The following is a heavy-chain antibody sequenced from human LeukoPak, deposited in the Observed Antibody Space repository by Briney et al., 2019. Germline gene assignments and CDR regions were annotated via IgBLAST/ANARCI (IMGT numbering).Heavy chain of an antibody. CDR3: RDPFDY. J-gene: IGHJ4*02. CDR1: GFTFNNYW. Sequence: GGSLRLSCAASGFTFNNYWMTWVRQAPGMGLEWVANIRQDGSEKYYVDSVKGRFTISRDIAKNSLYLQMNSLRAEDTAVYYCRDPFDYWGQGTLVTVSS. CDR2: IRQDGSEK. V-gene: IGHV3-7*01.